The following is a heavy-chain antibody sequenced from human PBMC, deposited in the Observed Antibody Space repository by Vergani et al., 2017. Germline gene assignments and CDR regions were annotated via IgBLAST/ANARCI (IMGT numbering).Heavy chain of an antibody. V-gene: IGHV4-31*03. Sequence: QVQLQASGPGLVRPFQTLSLTCTVSGGFISSGAYYWSWIRQHPGKGLEWIGYIYYSGSTYYNPSLKSRVTISVDTSKNQFSLNLTSVTAADTAVYYCAKDRDGYTFIDYWGQGTLVTVSS. CDR3: AKDRDGYTFIDY. J-gene: IGHJ4*02. CDR1: GGFISSGAYY. CDR2: IYYSGST. D-gene: IGHD5-24*01.